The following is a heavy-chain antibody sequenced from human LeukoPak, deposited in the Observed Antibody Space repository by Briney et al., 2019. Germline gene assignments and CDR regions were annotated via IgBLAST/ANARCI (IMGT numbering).Heavy chain of an antibody. D-gene: IGHD6-6*01. CDR1: GFSSTSDW. CDR3: VRALGSPSADH. Sequence: GGSLRLSCVASGFSSTSDWMTWVRQAPGKRLEWVANMKYDGSGIHYVDSVKGRFTISRDNAKDSLSLQMNSLRGEDTAVYYCVRALGSPSADHWGQGTLVTVSS. J-gene: IGHJ4*02. CDR2: MKYDGSGI. V-gene: IGHV3-7*01.